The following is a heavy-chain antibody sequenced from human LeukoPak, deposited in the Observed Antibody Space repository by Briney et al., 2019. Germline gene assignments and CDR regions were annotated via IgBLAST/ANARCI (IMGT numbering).Heavy chain of an antibody. J-gene: IGHJ5*02. Sequence: SETLSLTYTVSGGSISSSSYYWGWIRQPPGKGLEWIGSIYYSGSTYYNPSLKSRVTISVDTSKNQFSLKLSSVTAADTAVYYCARVGYSPEGFDPWGQGTLVTVSS. V-gene: IGHV4-39*07. CDR1: GGSISSSSYY. CDR3: ARVGYSPEGFDP. D-gene: IGHD5-12*01. CDR2: IYYSGST.